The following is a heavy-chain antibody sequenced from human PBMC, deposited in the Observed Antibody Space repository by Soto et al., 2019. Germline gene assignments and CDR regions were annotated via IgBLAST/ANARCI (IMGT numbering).Heavy chain of an antibody. D-gene: IGHD3-22*01. CDR3: AKMRGYDSSGYCVY. CDR1: GFTFRSYA. V-gene: IGHV3-23*01. CDR2: ISGSGGST. Sequence: GSLRLSCAASGFTFRSYAMSWVRQAPGKGLEWVSAISGSGGSTYYADSVKGRFTISRDNSKNTLYLQMNSLRAEDTAVYYCAKMRGYDSSGYCVYWGQGTLVTVSS. J-gene: IGHJ4*02.